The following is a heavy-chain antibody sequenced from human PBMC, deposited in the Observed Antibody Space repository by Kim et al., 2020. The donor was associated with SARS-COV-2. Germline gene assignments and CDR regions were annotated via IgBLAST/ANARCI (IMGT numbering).Heavy chain of an antibody. Sequence: SVKVSCKASGGTFSSYAISWVRQAPGQGLEWMGGIIPIFGTANYAQKFQGRVTITADESTSTAYMELSSLRSEDTAVYYCAREGTYCSSTSCPPDAFDIWGQGTMVTVSS. V-gene: IGHV1-69*13. CDR2: IIPIFGTA. J-gene: IGHJ3*02. D-gene: IGHD2-2*01. CDR1: GGTFSSYA. CDR3: AREGTYCSSTSCPPDAFDI.